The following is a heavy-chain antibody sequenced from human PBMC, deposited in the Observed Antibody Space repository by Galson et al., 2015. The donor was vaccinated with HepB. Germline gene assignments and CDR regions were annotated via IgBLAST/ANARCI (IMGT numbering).Heavy chain of an antibody. D-gene: IGHD2-8*02. CDR3: ASRRRFKTGSGPEDY. Sequence: SLRLSCAASGFTFNTYSMIWVRQAPGQGLQWVSAISGSRAYIFYADSVKGRLTISRDNAKNSLYLQMNSLRAEDTAIYYCASRRRFKTGSGPEDYWGQGTLVTVSS. J-gene: IGHJ4*02. V-gene: IGHV3-21*01. CDR2: ISGSRAYI. CDR1: GFTFNTYS.